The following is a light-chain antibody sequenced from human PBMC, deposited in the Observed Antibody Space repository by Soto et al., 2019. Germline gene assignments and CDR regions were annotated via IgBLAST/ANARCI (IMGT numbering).Light chain of an antibody. J-gene: IGKJ1*01. CDR3: QQYGTSRA. CDR1: QSVSSSY. Sequence: EIVLTQSPGTLSLSPGEKATLSCRASQSVSSSYLAWYQRKPGQAPRLLIYGASSRATGIPDRFSGSGSGTDFTLTISRLEPADFAVYYCQQYGTSRAFGQGTKVEIK. CDR2: GAS. V-gene: IGKV3-20*01.